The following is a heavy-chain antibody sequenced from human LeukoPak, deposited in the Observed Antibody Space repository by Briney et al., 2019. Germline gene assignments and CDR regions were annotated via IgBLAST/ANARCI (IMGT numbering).Heavy chain of an antibody. CDR3: ARDCGGGSCYGPYDAFDI. V-gene: IGHV3-13*04. CDR1: GFTFSSYD. J-gene: IGHJ3*02. Sequence: GGSLRLSCAASGFTFSSYDMHWVRQATGKGLEWVSAIGTAGDTYYPGSVKGRFTISRENAKNSLYLQMNSLRAEDTAVYYCARDCGGGSCYGPYDAFDIWGQGTMVTVSS. D-gene: IGHD2-15*01. CDR2: IGTAGDT.